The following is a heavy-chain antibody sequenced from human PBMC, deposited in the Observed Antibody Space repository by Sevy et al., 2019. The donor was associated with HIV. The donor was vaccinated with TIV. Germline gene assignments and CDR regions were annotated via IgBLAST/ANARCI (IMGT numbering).Heavy chain of an antibody. Sequence: GGSLRLSCAASGFTFRNYAMHWVRQAPGKGLEWVALISYDGSMTYNADSVKGRFSISRDNFKNTLSLEMSSLRAEDTAMYYCVRGPSSTSAAGTDFDFWGQGSLVTVSS. CDR1: GFTFRNYA. J-gene: IGHJ4*02. CDR3: VRGPSSTSAAGTDFDF. V-gene: IGHV3-30*04. D-gene: IGHD6-13*01. CDR2: ISYDGSMT.